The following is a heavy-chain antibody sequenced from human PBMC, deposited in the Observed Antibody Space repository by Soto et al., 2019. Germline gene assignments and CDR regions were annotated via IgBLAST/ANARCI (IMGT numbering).Heavy chain of an antibody. CDR3: AKDVGEQRLPNWFDP. CDR2: ISGSGGST. V-gene: IGHV3-23*01. J-gene: IGHJ5*02. CDR1: GFTFSSYA. D-gene: IGHD6-25*01. Sequence: GGSLRLSCAASGFTFSSYAMSWVRQAPGKGLEWVSAISGSGGSTYYADSVKGRFTISRDNSKNTLYLQMNSLRAEDTAVYYCAKDVGEQRLPNWFDPWGQGTLVTVSS.